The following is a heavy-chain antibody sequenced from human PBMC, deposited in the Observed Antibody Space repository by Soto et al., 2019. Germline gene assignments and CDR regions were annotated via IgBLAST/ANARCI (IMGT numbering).Heavy chain of an antibody. CDR3: ARVGYSYGYDY. CDR2: VGSVGDT. Sequence: EVQLVESGGGLVQPGGSLRLSCAASGFTFTNYDMHWVRQATGKGLECVSAVGSVGDTYYPGSVKGRFSISRENAKNSLYLQMNSLRAEDTAVYYCARVGYSYGYDYWGQGTLVTVSS. V-gene: IGHV3-13*01. J-gene: IGHJ4*02. CDR1: GFTFTNYD. D-gene: IGHD5-18*01.